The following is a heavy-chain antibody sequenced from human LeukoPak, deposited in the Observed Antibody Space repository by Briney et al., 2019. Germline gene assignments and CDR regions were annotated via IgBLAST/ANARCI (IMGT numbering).Heavy chain of an antibody. J-gene: IGHJ4*02. Sequence: MSSETLSLTCAVYGGSFSGYYWSWIRQPPGKGLEWIGEINHSGSTNYNPSLKSRVTISVDTSKNQFSLKLSSVTAADTAVYYCAREVIQLLDYWGQGTLVTVSS. D-gene: IGHD5-18*01. V-gene: IGHV4-34*01. CDR2: INHSGST. CDR3: AREVIQLLDY. CDR1: GGSFSGYY.